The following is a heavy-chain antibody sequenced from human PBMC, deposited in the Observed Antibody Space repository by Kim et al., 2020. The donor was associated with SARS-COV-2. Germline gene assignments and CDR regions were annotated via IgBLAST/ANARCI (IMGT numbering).Heavy chain of an antibody. CDR1: GGSFSGYY. CDR2: INHSGST. Sequence: SETLSLTCAVYGGSFSGYYWSWIRQPPGKGLEWIGEINHSGSTNYNPSLKSRVTISVDTSKNQFSLKLSSVTAADTAVYYCARGGRGYPRPSFGPRVGWFDPWGQGTLVTVSS. J-gene: IGHJ5*02. CDR3: ARGGRGYPRPSFGPRVGWFDP. D-gene: IGHD3-10*01. V-gene: IGHV4-34*01.